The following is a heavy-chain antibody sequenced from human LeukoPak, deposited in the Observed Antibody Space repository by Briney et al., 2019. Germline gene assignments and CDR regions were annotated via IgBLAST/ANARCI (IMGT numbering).Heavy chain of an antibody. CDR1: GFTFSSYG. D-gene: IGHD2-2*01. CDR2: IRYDGSNK. V-gene: IGHV3-30*02. CDR3: ARGGYCSSSSCYGADY. J-gene: IGHJ4*02. Sequence: GGSLRLSCAASGFTFSSYGMHWVRQAPGKGLEWVAFIRYDGSNKYYADSVKGRFTISRDNSKNTLYLQMGSLRAEDMAVYYCARGGYCSSSSCYGADYWGQGTQVTVSS.